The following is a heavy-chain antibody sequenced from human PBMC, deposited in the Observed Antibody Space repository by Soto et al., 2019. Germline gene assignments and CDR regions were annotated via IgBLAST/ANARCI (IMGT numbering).Heavy chain of an antibody. V-gene: IGHV1-69*11. Sequence: QAQLAQAGAGVKKPGSSVKVSCKASGGTLSNNAISWVRQAPGQGLEWMGGVIPTLGTTNYAQKFQGRVKITADDSTSTVYMDLSSLRSDDTAVYYCARGGGSSWMGNWFDPLGQGTLVTVSS. D-gene: IGHD6-13*01. CDR1: GGTLSNNA. CDR2: VIPTLGTT. CDR3: ARGGGSSWMGNWFDP. J-gene: IGHJ5*02.